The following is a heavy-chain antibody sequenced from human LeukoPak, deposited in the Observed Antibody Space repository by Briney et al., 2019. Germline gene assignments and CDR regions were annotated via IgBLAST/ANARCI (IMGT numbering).Heavy chain of an antibody. Sequence: GGSLRLSCAASGFTFSNYAMNWVRQAPGKGLEWVSAVSGGGGSTYYADSVKGRFTISRDNSKNTQYLQMNSLRAEDTAVYYCAKDHDYYASGPIWGQGTMVTVSS. CDR1: GFTFSNYA. CDR2: VSGGGGST. D-gene: IGHD3-10*01. CDR3: AKDHDYYASGPI. V-gene: IGHV3-23*01. J-gene: IGHJ3*02.